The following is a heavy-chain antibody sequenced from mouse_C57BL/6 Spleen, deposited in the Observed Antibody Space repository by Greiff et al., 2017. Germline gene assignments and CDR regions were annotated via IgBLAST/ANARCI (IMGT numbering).Heavy chain of an antibody. CDR1: GFNIKDDY. J-gene: IGHJ3*01. CDR2: IDPENGDT. Sequence: EVQLQQSGAELVRPGASVKLSCTASGFNIKDDYMHWVKQRPEQGLEWIGWIDPENGDTESASKFQGKATITADTSSNTAYLQLSSLTSEDTAVYYGTTYSYYLLAYWGQGTLVTVSA. CDR3: TTYSYYLLAY. V-gene: IGHV14-4*01. D-gene: IGHD2-12*01.